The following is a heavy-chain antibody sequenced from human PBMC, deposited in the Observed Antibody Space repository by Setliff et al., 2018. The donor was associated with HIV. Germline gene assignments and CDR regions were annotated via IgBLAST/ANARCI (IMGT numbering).Heavy chain of an antibody. CDR3: VKDAYSSGKPGIS. J-gene: IGHJ4*02. CDR1: TFSVSDYA. V-gene: IGHV3-23*05. D-gene: IGHD3-22*01. CDR2: VSNTGRRT. Sequence: GGSLRLSCAASTFSVSDYAMSWVRQAPGKGLEWVSAVSNTGRRTFYADSVKGRFTISKDNVENVVYLQMNSLRVDDTAVYYCVKDAYSSGKPGISWGQGTQVTVSS.